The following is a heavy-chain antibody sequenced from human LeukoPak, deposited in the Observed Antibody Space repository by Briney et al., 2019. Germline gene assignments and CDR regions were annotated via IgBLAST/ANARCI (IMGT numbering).Heavy chain of an antibody. CDR2: INVYSGNT. V-gene: IGHV1-18*01. CDR3: ARDPSSGWYYFDY. Sequence: ASVKVSCKASGGTFSSYAISWVRQAPGQGPEWMGWINVYSGNTNYTQNLQGRVTMTTDTSTSTAYMELSSLRSEDTAVYYCARDPSSGWYYFDYWGQGTLVTVSS. D-gene: IGHD6-19*01. J-gene: IGHJ4*02. CDR1: GGTFSSYA.